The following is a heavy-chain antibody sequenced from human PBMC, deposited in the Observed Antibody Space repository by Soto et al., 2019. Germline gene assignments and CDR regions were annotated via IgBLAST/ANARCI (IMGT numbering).Heavy chain of an antibody. Sequence: PGGSLRLSCGACGFTFHSYCMSWVRQVPGKGLEWVALIKTDGSETYYVNSVKGRFTISRDNAAYSLFLQMNSLRAEDTALYYWTRSGRPEDYWGPGTLVTV. J-gene: IGHJ4*02. CDR1: GFTFHSYC. CDR2: IKTDGSET. V-gene: IGHV3-7*01. CDR3: TRSGRPEDY.